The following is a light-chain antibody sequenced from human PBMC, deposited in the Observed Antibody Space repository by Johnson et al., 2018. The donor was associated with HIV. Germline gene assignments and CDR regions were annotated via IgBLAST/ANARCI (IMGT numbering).Light chain of an antibody. CDR2: DNN. J-gene: IGLJ1*01. Sequence: HSVLTQPPSMSAAPGQRVAISCSGSSSNIENNYVSWYQQFPGTAPKLLIYDNNKRPSGIPDRFSGSKSGTSATLGITGLQTGDEADYYCGTWDSSLSAGGVFGTGTKVTVL. V-gene: IGLV1-51*01. CDR3: GTWDSSLSAGGV. CDR1: SSNIENNY.